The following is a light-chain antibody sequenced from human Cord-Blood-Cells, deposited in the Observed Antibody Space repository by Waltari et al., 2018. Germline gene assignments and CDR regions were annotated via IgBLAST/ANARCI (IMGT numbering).Light chain of an antibody. J-gene: IGKJ1*01. CDR2: DAS. CDR3: QQRSNWWT. CDR1: QSVSSY. V-gene: IGKV3-11*01. Sequence: ENVLTQSPATLSLSPGERATISCRASQSVSSYLSWYQQKPGQAPRLLIYDASNRATGIPARFSGSGSGTDFTLTISSLEPEDFAVYYCQQRSNWWTFGQGTKVEIK.